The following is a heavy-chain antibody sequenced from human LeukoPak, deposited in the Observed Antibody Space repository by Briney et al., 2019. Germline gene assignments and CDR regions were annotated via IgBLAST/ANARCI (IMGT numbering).Heavy chain of an antibody. V-gene: IGHV4-39*07. D-gene: IGHD1-26*01. CDR3: ARDHGGSYAFDI. J-gene: IGHJ3*02. Sequence: PSETLSLTCTVSGGSISSSSYYWGWIRQPPGKGLEWIGSIYYSGSTYYNPSLKSRVTISVDTSKNQFSLKLSSVTAADTAVYYCARDHGGSYAFDIWGQGTMVTVSS. CDR1: GGSISSSSYY. CDR2: IYYSGST.